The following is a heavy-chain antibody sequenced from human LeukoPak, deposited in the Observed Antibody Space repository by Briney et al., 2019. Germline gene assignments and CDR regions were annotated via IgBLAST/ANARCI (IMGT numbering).Heavy chain of an antibody. J-gene: IGHJ4*02. CDR2: IYYSGST. CDR1: GGSISSSSYY. V-gene: IGHV4-39*01. D-gene: IGHD2-2*01. Sequence: SETLSPTCTVSGGSISSSSYYWGWIRQPPGKGLEWIGSIYYSGSTYYNPSLKSRVTISVDTSKNQFSLKLSSVTAADTAVYYCARLRRDGEDIVVVPAAISFDYWGQGTLVTVSS. CDR3: ARLRRDGEDIVVVPAAISFDY.